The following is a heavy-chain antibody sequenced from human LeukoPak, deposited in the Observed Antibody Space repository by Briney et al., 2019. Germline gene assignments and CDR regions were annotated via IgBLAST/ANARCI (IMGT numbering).Heavy chain of an antibody. V-gene: IGHV3-74*01. Sequence: GGSLRLSCAASGFTFSSYWMHWVRQAPGKGLVWVSRISSDGSSTSYADSVKGRFTISRDNAKNSLYLQMNSLRDEDTAVYFCVRDRDYAFDFWGQGTMVTVSS. CDR3: VRDRDYAFDF. J-gene: IGHJ3*01. CDR1: GFTFSSYW. CDR2: ISSDGSST.